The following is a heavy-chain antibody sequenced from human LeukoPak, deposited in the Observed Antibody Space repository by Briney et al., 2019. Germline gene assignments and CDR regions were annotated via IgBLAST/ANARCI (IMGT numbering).Heavy chain of an antibody. J-gene: IGHJ5*02. Sequence: PGGSLRLSCAASGSTFSSYAMHWVRQAPGKGMEFVSSISATGDITYYANSVKGRFIISRDNSKNTVHLQMGSLRAEDMAMYYCARQVAGAGRAWFDPWGQGTLVTVSS. CDR3: ARQVAGAGRAWFDP. CDR2: ISATGDIT. CDR1: GSTFSSYA. V-gene: IGHV3-64*01. D-gene: IGHD6-13*01.